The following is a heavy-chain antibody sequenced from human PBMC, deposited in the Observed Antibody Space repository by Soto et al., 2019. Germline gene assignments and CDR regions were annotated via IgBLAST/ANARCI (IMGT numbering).Heavy chain of an antibody. CDR3: ARDHHRYSGYDYVDY. Sequence: QVQLVESGGGLVKPGGSLRLSCVASGFTFSDYYMSWIRQAPGKGLEWVSYISSSSSYTNDADSVKCRFTISRDNAKYSLYLQMKSLRAEETFVYYCARDHHRYSGYDYVDYWGQGTLVTVSS. V-gene: IGHV3-11*05. CDR1: GFTFSDYY. J-gene: IGHJ4*02. CDR2: ISSSSSYT. D-gene: IGHD5-12*01.